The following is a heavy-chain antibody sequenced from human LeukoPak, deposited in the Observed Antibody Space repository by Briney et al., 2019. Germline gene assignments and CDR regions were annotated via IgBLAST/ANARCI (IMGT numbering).Heavy chain of an antibody. CDR3: ARRSDIFSGGDFDY. CDR1: GGSISSSSYY. Sequence: SETLSLTCTVSGGSISSSSYYWGWIRQPPGKGLEWIGSIYYSGSTYYNPSLKSRVTISVDTSKNQFSLKLSSVTAADTAVYYCARRSDIFSGGDFDYWGQGTLVTVSS. D-gene: IGHD3-9*01. J-gene: IGHJ4*02. CDR2: IYYSGST. V-gene: IGHV4-39*01.